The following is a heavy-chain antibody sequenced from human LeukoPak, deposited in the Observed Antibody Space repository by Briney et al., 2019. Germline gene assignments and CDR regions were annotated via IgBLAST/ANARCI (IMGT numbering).Heavy chain of an antibody. Sequence: SETLSLTCAVSGGSISSSNWWSWVRQPPGKGLEWIGEIYHSGSTDYNPSLKSRVTISVDKSKNQFSLKLSSVTAADTAVYYCAGGGYYSDAFDIWGQGTMVTVSS. J-gene: IGHJ3*02. D-gene: IGHD3-22*01. CDR1: GGSISSSNW. V-gene: IGHV4-4*02. CDR3: AGGGYYSDAFDI. CDR2: IYHSGST.